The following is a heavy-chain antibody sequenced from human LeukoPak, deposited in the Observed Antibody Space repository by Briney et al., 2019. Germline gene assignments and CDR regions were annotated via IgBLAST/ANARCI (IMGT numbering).Heavy chain of an antibody. CDR3: ASGGLLAFDP. V-gene: IGHV3-53*01. J-gene: IGHJ5*02. CDR2: IYSGGST. Sequence: GGSLRLSCAASEFSVGSNYMTWVRQAPGKGLEWVSLIYSGGSTYYADSVKGRFTISRDNAKNSLYLQMNSLRAEDTAVYYCASGGLLAFDPWGQGTLVTVSS. CDR1: EFSVGSNY.